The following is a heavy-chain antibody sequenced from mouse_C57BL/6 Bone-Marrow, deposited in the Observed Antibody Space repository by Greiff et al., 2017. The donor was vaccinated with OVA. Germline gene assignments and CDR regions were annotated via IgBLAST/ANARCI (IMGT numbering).Heavy chain of an antibody. Sequence: EVQLLQSGAELVRPGASVKLSCTASGFNIKAYHMHWVKQRPEQGLEWIGRIDPEDGDTEYAPKFQGKATMTADQSSNTAYLQLSSLTSEDTAVYYCTTRGDSWTTVVPAYAMDYWGQGTSVTVSS. CDR1: GFNIKAYH. CDR3: TTRGDSWTTVVPAYAMDY. D-gene: IGHD1-1*01. V-gene: IGHV14-1*01. CDR2: IDPEDGDT. J-gene: IGHJ4*01.